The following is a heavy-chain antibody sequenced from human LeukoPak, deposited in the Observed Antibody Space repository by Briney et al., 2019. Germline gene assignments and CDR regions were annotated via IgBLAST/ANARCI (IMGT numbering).Heavy chain of an antibody. CDR2: TYYRSQWHN. J-gene: IGHJ3*01. CDR3: ASGYAFDV. Sequence: SQTLSLTCALSGDSVSNNNGAWNWIRQSPSRGLEWLGRTYYRSQWHNDYARSVMSRVSVDPDTSKNQFSLHLSSVTPDDTAVYYCASGYAFDVWGRGTMVTVSS. V-gene: IGHV6-1*01. CDR1: GDSVSNNNGA.